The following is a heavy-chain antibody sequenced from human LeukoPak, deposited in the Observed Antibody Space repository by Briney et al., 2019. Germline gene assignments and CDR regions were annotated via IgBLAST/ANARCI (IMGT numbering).Heavy chain of an antibody. Sequence: PSETLSLTCTVSGGSISSSTYYWGWVRQPPGKGLEWIGSIYYSGSTYYNPSLQSRVTISVDTSRNQFSLKLSSATAADTAVCYCARHYFESSGFYQPPGYWGQGTLVTVSS. V-gene: IGHV4-39*01. CDR1: GGSISSSTYY. J-gene: IGHJ4*02. CDR2: IYYSGST. D-gene: IGHD3-22*01. CDR3: ARHYFESSGFYQPPGY.